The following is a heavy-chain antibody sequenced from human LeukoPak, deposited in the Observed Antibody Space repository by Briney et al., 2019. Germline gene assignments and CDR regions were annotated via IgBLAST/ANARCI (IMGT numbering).Heavy chain of an antibody. CDR3: AGLYASGSYYGY. CDR1: GGSFSGYY. Sequence: SETLSLTCAVYGGSFSGYYWSWIRQPPGKGLEWIGEINHSGSTNYNPSLKSRVTISVDTSKNQFSLKLSSVTAADTAVYYCAGLYASGSYYGYWGQGTLVTVSS. J-gene: IGHJ4*02. CDR2: INHSGST. V-gene: IGHV4-34*01. D-gene: IGHD3-10*01.